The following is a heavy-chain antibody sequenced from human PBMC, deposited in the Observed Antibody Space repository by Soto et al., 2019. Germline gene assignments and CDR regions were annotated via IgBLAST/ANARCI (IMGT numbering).Heavy chain of an antibody. J-gene: IGHJ6*02. D-gene: IGHD2-8*01. Sequence: ASVKVSCKTFGYTFSRYGISWVRQAPGQGLEWMGWISGYNGDTNYAQKVQGRVTMTIDTSTYTAYMELRSLTSDDTAIYYCAKNGQPPYYYYGMDVWGQGTTVTVSS. CDR3: AKNGQPPYYYYGMDV. V-gene: IGHV1-18*01. CDR1: GYTFSRYG. CDR2: ISGYNGDT.